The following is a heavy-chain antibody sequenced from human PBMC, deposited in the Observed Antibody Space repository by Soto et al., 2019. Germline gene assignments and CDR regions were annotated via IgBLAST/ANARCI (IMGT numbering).Heavy chain of an antibody. D-gene: IGHD4-17*01. CDR3: AKDRTTVTALYYFDY. J-gene: IGHJ4*02. CDR1: GFTFSSYG. Sequence: QVQLVESGGGVVQPGRSLRLSCAASGFTFSSYGMHWVRQAPGKGLEWVAVISYDGSNKYYADSVKGRFTISRDNSKNTLYLQMNSLRAKDTAVYYCAKDRTTVTALYYFDYWGQGTLVTVSS. V-gene: IGHV3-30*18. CDR2: ISYDGSNK.